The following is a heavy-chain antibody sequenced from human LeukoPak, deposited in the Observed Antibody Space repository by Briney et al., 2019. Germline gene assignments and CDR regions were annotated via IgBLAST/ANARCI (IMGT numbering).Heavy chain of an antibody. Sequence: GGSLRLSCAASGFTFSSYAMTWVRQAPGKGLEWVSAISGSGGSIYYADSAKGRFTISRDSSKNTLYLQMNSLRAEDTAVYYCAKDVSPGRTYFDCWGQGTLVTVSS. CDR2: ISGSGGSI. V-gene: IGHV3-23*01. J-gene: IGHJ4*02. CDR3: AKDVSPGRTYFDC. D-gene: IGHD2/OR15-2a*01. CDR1: GFTFSSYA.